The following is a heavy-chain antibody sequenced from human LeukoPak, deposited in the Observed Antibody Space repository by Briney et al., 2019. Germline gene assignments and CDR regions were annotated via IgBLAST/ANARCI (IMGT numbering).Heavy chain of an antibody. CDR3: ARGEHLLDWFDP. D-gene: IGHD1-26*01. Sequence: SETLSLTCTVSGGSINTYYWIWIRQPPGKGLEWIGYIYSSGNTHYNPSLMSRVSMSVDTSKSQFSLKLSSVTAADTAVYYCARGEHLLDWFDPCGQGTLVTVSS. V-gene: IGHV4-4*09. CDR1: GGSINTYY. CDR2: IYSSGNT. J-gene: IGHJ5*02.